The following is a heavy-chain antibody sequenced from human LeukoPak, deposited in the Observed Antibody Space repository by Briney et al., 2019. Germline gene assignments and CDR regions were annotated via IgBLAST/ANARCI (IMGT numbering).Heavy chain of an antibody. CDR2: ISWNSGSI. CDR3: AKDILSWRVTAIMSS. D-gene: IGHD2-21*02. J-gene: IGHJ4*02. V-gene: IGHV3-9*01. Sequence: PGRSLRLSCAASGFTFDDYAMHWVRQAPGKGLEWVSGISWNSGSIGYADSVKGRFTISRDNAKNSLYLQMNSLRAEDTALYYCAKDILSWRVTAIMSSWGQGTLVTVSS. CDR1: GFTFDDYA.